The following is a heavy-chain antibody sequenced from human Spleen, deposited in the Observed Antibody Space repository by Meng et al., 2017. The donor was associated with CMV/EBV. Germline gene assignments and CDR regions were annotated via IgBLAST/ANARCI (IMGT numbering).Heavy chain of an antibody. CDR2: IRSRDNTK. D-gene: IGHD2-2*01. CDR3: ARIIPGSSGYYSMDV. CDR1: GFTFNDYE. J-gene: IGHJ6*02. Sequence: GGSLRLSCAASGFTFNDYEMNWVRQAPGKGLEWVSYIRSRDNTKYYPDSVKGRFTISRDNAKSSVYLQMKSLRADDTAVYYCARIIPGSSGYYSMDVCGQGTTVTVSS. V-gene: IGHV3-48*03.